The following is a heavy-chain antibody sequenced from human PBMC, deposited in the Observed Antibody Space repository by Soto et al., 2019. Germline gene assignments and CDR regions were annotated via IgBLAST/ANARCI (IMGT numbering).Heavy chain of an antibody. CDR1: GGSISSYY. D-gene: IGHD6-13*01. Sequence: SETLSLTCTVSGGSISSYYWSWIRQPPGKGLEWIGYIYYSGSTNYNPSLKSRVTISVDTSKDQFSLKLSSVTAADTAVYYCARVFSSSWYGYIWFDPWGQGTLVTVSS. CDR3: ARVFSSSWYGYIWFDP. V-gene: IGHV4-59*01. J-gene: IGHJ5*02. CDR2: IYYSGST.